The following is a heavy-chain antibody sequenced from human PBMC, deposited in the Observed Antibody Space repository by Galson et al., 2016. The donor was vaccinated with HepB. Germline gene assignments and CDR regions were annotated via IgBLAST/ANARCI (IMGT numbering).Heavy chain of an antibody. Sequence: SLRLSCAASGFTFSSYAMHWVRQAPGKGLEWVAVISYDGSNKYYADSVKGRFTISRDNSKNTLYLQMNSLRAEDTAVYYCARDSLLYGSNSGLFAWFDPWGQGTLVTVSS. CDR2: ISYDGSNK. CDR1: GFTFSSYA. CDR3: ARDSLLYGSNSGLFAWFDP. J-gene: IGHJ5*02. V-gene: IGHV3-30-3*01. D-gene: IGHD4-23*01.